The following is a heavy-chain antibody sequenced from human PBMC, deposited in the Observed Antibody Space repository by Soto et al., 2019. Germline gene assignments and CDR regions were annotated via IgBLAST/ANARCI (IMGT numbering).Heavy chain of an antibody. CDR2: IWYDGSNK. CDR1: GFTFSSYG. J-gene: IGHJ3*02. Sequence: GESLKISCAASGFTFSSYGMHWVRQAPGKGLGWGAVIWYDGSNKYYADSVKGRFTISRDNSKNTLYLQMNSLRAEDTAVYYCARDPSVAGTPDAFDIWGQGTMVTVSS. CDR3: ARDPSVAGTPDAFDI. V-gene: IGHV3-33*01. D-gene: IGHD6-19*01.